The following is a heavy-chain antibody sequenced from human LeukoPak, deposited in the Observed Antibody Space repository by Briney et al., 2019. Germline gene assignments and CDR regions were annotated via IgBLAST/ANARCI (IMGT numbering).Heavy chain of an antibody. CDR1: GGSFSGYY. CDR3: AKSVGTYCFDH. V-gene: IGHV4-34*01. Sequence: SETLSLTCAVYGGSFSGYYWSWIRQPPGKGLEWIREINHSGSTNYNPSLKSRVTISVDTSKNQFSLKLSSVTAADTAVYYCAKSVGTYCFDHWGQGALVTVSS. J-gene: IGHJ4*02. D-gene: IGHD7-27*01. CDR2: INHSGST.